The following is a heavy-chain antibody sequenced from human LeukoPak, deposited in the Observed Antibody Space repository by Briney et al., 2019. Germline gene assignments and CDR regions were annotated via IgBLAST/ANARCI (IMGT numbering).Heavy chain of an antibody. CDR1: GSTFSSYS. J-gene: IGHJ4*02. CDR2: ISSSSSYI. V-gene: IGHV3-21*04. CDR3: ARDWGGIAAD. Sequence: GGSLRLSCAASGSTFSSYSMNWVRQAPGKGLEWVSSISSSSSYIYYADSVKGRFTISRDNSKNTLYLQMNSLRAEDTAVYYCARDWGGIAADWGQGTLVTVSS. D-gene: IGHD6-13*01.